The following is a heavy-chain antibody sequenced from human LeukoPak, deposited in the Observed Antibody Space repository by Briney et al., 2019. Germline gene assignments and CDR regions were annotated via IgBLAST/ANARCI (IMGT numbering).Heavy chain of an antibody. J-gene: IGHJ1*01. CDR3: ARQGGDYGSEYFQH. CDR1: GGSISSSSYY. V-gene: IGHV4-39*01. Sequence: SETLSLTCTVSGGSISSSSYYWGWIRQPPGKGLEWIGSIYYSGSTYYNPSLKSRVTISVDTSKNPSSLKLSSVTAADTAVYYCARQGGDYGSEYFQHWGQGTLVTVSS. CDR2: IYYSGST. D-gene: IGHD4-17*01.